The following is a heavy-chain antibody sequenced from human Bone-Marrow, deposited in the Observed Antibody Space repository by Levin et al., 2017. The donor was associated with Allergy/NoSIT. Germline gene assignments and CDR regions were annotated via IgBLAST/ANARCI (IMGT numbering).Heavy chain of an antibody. CDR2: IDFDGSTI. Sequence: LSLTCAVSGFPFRSYWMNWVRQAPGKGLQWVSRIDFDGSTITYADSVKGRFTISRDNAENTLFLQMNSLRHEDTGAYYCARDLTFSGLGPDYWGQGTLVTVSS. J-gene: IGHJ4*02. CDR3: ARDLTFSGLGPDY. V-gene: IGHV3-74*01. D-gene: IGHD3-9*01. CDR1: GFPFRSYW.